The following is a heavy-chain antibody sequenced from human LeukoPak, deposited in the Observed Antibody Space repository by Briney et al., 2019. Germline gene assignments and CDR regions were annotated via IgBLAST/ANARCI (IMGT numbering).Heavy chain of an antibody. Sequence: GGSLRLSCAASGFTFDDYGMSWVRQAPGKGLEWVSGINWNGGTTGYADSVKGRFTISRDNAKNSLYLQMNSLRAVDTAFYYCARGFGYNWNDFDYWGQGTLVTVSS. CDR3: ARGFGYNWNDFDY. V-gene: IGHV3-20*04. D-gene: IGHD1-20*01. J-gene: IGHJ4*02. CDR2: INWNGGTT. CDR1: GFTFDDYG.